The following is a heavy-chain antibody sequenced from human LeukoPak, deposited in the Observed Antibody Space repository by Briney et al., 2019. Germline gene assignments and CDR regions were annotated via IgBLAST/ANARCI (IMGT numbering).Heavy chain of an antibody. CDR1: GYTFTSYY. J-gene: IGHJ4*02. D-gene: IGHD5-24*01. CDR3: ARGKEIATITGGPDY. Sequence: ASVKVSCKASGYTFTSYYMHWVRQAPGQGLERMGIINPSGGSTSYAQKFRGRVTMTRDTSTTTVYMELTSLKSDDTAVYYCARGKEIATITGGPDYWGQGTLVTVSS. CDR2: INPSGGST. V-gene: IGHV1-46*01.